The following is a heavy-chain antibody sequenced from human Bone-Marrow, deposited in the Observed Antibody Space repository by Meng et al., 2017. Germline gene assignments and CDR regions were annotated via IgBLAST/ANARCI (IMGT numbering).Heavy chain of an antibody. CDR3: ARAEDHTGPNSRNYGMDV. Sequence: SETLSLTCTVSGGSISSYYWSWIRQPAGKGLKWIGRIYTSGSTNYNPSLNSRVTMSVDTSKDQFSLKLSSVTAADTAVYYCARAEDHTGPNSRNYGMDVWGQGTTVTVSS. D-gene: IGHD1-14*01. CDR1: GGSISSYY. V-gene: IGHV4-4*07. CDR2: IYTSGST. J-gene: IGHJ6*02.